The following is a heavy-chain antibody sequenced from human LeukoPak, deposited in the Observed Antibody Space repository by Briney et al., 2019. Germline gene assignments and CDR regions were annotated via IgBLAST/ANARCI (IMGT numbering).Heavy chain of an antibody. V-gene: IGHV3-74*01. D-gene: IGHD3-10*01. CDR2: IKSDGSST. Sequence: PGGSLRLSCAASGFTFSSYWMHWVRQVPGKGLVWVSRIKSDGSSTTYADSVKGRFTISRDNSKNTLYLQMDSLKADDTTVYYCARHKGASLFRGIIFDYWGQGTLVTVSS. CDR1: GFTFSSYW. J-gene: IGHJ4*02. CDR3: ARHKGASLFRGIIFDY.